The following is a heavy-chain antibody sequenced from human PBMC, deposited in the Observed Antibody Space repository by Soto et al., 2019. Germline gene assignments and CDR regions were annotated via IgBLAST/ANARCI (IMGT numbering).Heavy chain of an antibody. V-gene: IGHV3-30*18. CDR2: ISYDGSNK. CDR1: GFTFSGYG. J-gene: IGHJ5*02. Sequence: GGSLRLSCAASGFTFSGYGMHWVRQAPGKGLEWVAVISYDGSNKYYADSVKGRFTISRDNSKNTLYLQMNSLRAEDTAVYYCAKGRIAEAAPGVEWFDPWGQGTLVTVSS. D-gene: IGHD6-13*01. CDR3: AKGRIAEAAPGVEWFDP.